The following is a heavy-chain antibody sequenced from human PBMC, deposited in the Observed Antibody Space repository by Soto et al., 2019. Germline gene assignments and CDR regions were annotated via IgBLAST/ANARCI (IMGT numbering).Heavy chain of an antibody. D-gene: IGHD4-4*01. CDR1: GFTFSAHY. V-gene: IGHV3-11*01. J-gene: IGHJ6*02. Sequence: QVQLVESGGGLVYPGGSLRLSCAASGFTFSAHYMSWVRQAPGKGLEWVSHISGSGDTIKYADSVKGRFTISRDNAKNSLYLPMDSLRAEDTAVYYCARDRQPSAYIGLDVCGQGTTVTVSS. CDR3: ARDRQPSAYIGLDV. CDR2: ISGSGDTI.